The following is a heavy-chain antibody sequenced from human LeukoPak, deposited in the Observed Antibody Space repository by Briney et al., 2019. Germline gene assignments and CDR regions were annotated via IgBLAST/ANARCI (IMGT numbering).Heavy chain of an antibody. D-gene: IGHD3-22*01. CDR1: GFTFSSYS. V-gene: IGHV3-21*01. CDR2: ISSSSSYI. Sequence: GSLRLSCAASGFTFSSYSMNWVRQAPGKGLEWVSSISSSSSYIYYAGSVKGRFTISRDNAKNSLYLQMNSLRAEDTAVYYCARGDYYDSSGYYPFWGQGTLVTVSS. J-gene: IGHJ4*02. CDR3: ARGDYYDSSGYYPF.